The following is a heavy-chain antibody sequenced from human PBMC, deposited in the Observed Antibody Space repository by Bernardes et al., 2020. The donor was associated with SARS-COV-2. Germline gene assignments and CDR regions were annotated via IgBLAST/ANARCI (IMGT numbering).Heavy chain of an antibody. D-gene: IGHD1-26*01. Sequence: GGSLRLSCAASGFTFSSYSFKWVRQAPGKGPEWVSSISDAGDSTTYADSMKGRFTISRDNAKNLLYLQMNSLRVEDTAVYYCAREIDIPVGGKFRPPDYWSLGTRVTVAS. CDR1: GFTFSSYS. J-gene: IGHJ4*02. V-gene: IGHV3-21*06. CDR2: ISDAGDST. CDR3: AREIDIPVGGKFRPPDY.